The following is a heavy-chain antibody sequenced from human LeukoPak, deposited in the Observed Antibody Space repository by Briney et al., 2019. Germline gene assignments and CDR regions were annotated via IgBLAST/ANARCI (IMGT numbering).Heavy chain of an antibody. CDR3: ASINYDFWSGYYTGGFDP. CDR1: GYTFISYG. CDR2: INTNTGNP. V-gene: IGHV7-4-1*02. Sequence: GASVKVSCKASGYTFISYGISWVRQAPGQGLEWMGWINTNTGNPTYAQGFTGRFVFSLDTSVSTAYLQISSLKAEDTAVYYCASINYDFWSGYYTGGFDPWGQGTLVTVSS. D-gene: IGHD3-3*01. J-gene: IGHJ5*02.